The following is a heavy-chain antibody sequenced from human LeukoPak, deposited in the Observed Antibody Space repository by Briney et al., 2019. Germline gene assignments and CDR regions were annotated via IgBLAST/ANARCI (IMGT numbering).Heavy chain of an antibody. J-gene: IGHJ4*02. CDR1: GGSISSSSYY. V-gene: IGHV4-39*01. CDR3: ARLGELLSLDY. Sequence: PSETLSLTCTVSGGSISSSSYYWGWIRQPPGKGLEWIGSIYYSRSTYYNPSLKSRVTISVDTSKNQFSLKLSSVTAADTAVYYCARLGELLSLDYWGQGTLVTVSS. D-gene: IGHD1-26*01. CDR2: IYYSRST.